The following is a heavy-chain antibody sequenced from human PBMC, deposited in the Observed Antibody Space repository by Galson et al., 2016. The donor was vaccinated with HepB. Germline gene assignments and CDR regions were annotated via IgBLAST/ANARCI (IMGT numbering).Heavy chain of an antibody. Sequence: SVKVSCKASGYTFFNYYIHWVRQAPGQGLEWMAMINPSSGSTIYAREFQGKISVTRDTASVPSDTSTGTVHLFLSSLRHEDTAVYYCARLGGTLTGYDNFGNLRGYFDLWGRGFLVTVSS. V-gene: IGHV1-46*01. CDR3: ARLGGTLTGYDNFGNLRGYFDL. CDR2: INPSSGST. CDR1: GYTFFNYY. J-gene: IGHJ2*01. D-gene: IGHD3-9*01.